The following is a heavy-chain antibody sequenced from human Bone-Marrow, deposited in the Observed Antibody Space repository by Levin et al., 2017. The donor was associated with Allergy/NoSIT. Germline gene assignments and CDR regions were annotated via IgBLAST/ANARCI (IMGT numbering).Heavy chain of an antibody. J-gene: IGHJ6*02. CDR1: GFTFSGYT. V-gene: IGHV3-21*01. CDR3: ARGGGSTKGGMDV. Sequence: GGSLRLSCEGSGFTFSGYTIHWVRQAPGKGLEWVSSISSTSSYIHYADAVKGRFTISRDNAKNSLYLQMNSRRAEDTAVYYCARGGGSTKGGMDVWGQGTTVTVSS. CDR2: ISSTSSYI. D-gene: IGHD3-10*01.